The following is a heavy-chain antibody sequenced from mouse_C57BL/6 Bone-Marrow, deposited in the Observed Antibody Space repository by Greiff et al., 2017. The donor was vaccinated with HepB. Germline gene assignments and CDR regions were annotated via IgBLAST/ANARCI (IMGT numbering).Heavy chain of an antibody. CDR2: ISNLAYSI. CDR3: ARLGGSSPYYYAMDY. CDR1: GFTFSDYG. V-gene: IGHV5-15*01. J-gene: IGHJ4*01. Sequence: VQLKESGGGLVQPGGSLKLSCAASGFTFSDYGMAWVRQAPRKGPEWVAFISNLAYSIYYADTVTGRFTISRENAKNTLYLEMSSLRSGDTAMYYCARLGGSSPYYYAMDYWGQGTSVTVSS. D-gene: IGHD1-1*01.